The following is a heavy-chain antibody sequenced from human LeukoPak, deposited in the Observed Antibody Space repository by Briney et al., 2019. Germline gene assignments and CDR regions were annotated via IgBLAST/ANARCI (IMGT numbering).Heavy chain of an antibody. CDR3: ARGRGYSSSWVDY. J-gene: IGHJ4*02. V-gene: IGHV3-21*01. CDR1: GFTFSSYS. CDR2: ISSSSSYI. Sequence: GGSLRLSCAASGFTFSSYSMNWVRQAPGKGLEWVSSISSSSSYIYYADSVKGRFTISRDNAKNSLYLQMNSLRAADTAVYYCARGRGYSSSWVDYWGQGTLVTVSS. D-gene: IGHD6-13*01.